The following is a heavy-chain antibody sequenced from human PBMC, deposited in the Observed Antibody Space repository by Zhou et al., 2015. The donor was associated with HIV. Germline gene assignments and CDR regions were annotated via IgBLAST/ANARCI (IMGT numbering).Heavy chain of an antibody. Sequence: QVQLVQSGAEVKKPGSSVKVSCKASGGTFSSNAISWVRQAPGQGLEWLGWVSGVNVETKYSQRFQGRLIITRDMSASTVYMELSSLIYEDTAVYYCAREGQFFDDGGFRSNWPGLDIWGQGTTVTVSS. CDR1: GGTFSSNA. D-gene: IGHD1-1*01. J-gene: IGHJ6*02. CDR2: VSGVNVET. V-gene: IGHV1-3*01. CDR3: AREGQFFDDGGFRSNWPGLDI.